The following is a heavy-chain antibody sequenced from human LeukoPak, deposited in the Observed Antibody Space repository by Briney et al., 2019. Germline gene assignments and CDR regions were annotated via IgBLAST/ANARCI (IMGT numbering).Heavy chain of an antibody. CDR1: GFTFSSYG. D-gene: IGHD6-13*01. J-gene: IGHJ4*02. V-gene: IGHV3-30*03. CDR2: ISYDGSNK. Sequence: GRSLRLSCAASGFTFSSYGMHWVRQAPGKGLEWVAVISYDGSNKYYADSVKGRFTISRDNSKNTLYLQMNSLRAEDTAVYYCARGSAGSSWYPLDYWGQGTLVTVSS. CDR3: ARGSAGSSWYPLDY.